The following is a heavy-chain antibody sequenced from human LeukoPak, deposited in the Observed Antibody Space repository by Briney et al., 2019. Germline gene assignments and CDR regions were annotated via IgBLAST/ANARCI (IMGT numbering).Heavy chain of an antibody. J-gene: IGHJ6*04. CDR3: ARDPGNPYYYGSGSPPFYYYYGMDV. D-gene: IGHD3-10*01. CDR2: IYYSGST. CDR1: GGSISSYY. V-gene: IGHV4-59*01. Sequence: SETLSLTCTVSGGSISSYYWSWIRQPPGKGLEWIGYIYYSGSTNYNPSLESRVTISVDTSKNQFSLKLSSVTAADTAVYYCARDPGNPYYYGSGSPPFYYYYGMDVWGKGTTVTVSS.